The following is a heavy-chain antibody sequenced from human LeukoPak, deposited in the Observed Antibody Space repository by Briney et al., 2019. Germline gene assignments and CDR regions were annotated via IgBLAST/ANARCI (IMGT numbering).Heavy chain of an antibody. J-gene: IGHJ4*02. CDR3: ARVRDDYTYFDC. CDR2: INSDGSST. CDR1: GFTFSSYW. V-gene: IGHV3-74*03. D-gene: IGHD4-11*01. Sequence: PGGSLRLSCAVSGFTFSSYWMNWVRQAPGKGLVWVSRINSDGSSTKYADSVKGRFTISRDNAKNTLYLQMNSLRAEDTAVYYCARVRDDYTYFDCWGQGTLVTVSS.